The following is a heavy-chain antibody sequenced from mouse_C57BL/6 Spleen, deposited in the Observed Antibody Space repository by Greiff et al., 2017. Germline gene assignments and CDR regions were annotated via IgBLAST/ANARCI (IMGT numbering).Heavy chain of an antibody. CDR2: IWSGGST. J-gene: IGHJ4*01. CDR1: GFSLTSYG. D-gene: IGHD1-1*01. Sequence: QVQLQQSGPGLVQPSQSLSITCTVSGFSLTSYGVHWVRQSPGKGLEWLGVIWSGGSTDYNAAFISRLSISKDNSKSQVFFKLNSLHADDTAIYYCAREDYYGSSYYAMDYWGQGTSVTVSS. CDR3: AREDYYGSSYYAMDY. V-gene: IGHV2-2*01.